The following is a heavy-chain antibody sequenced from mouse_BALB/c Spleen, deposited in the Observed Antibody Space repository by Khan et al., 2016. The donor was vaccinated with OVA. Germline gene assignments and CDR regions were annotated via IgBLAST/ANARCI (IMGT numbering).Heavy chain of an antibody. Sequence: QVQLQQPGAELVKPGASVKLSCKASGYTFTSYYMYWVKQRPGQGLEWIGGINPSDGGTNFNEKFKSKATLTVDKSSRTAYMQLSSLTSEESAVYSCTRSGWAAFAYWGQGTLVTVSA. CDR1: GYTFTSYY. CDR3: TRSGWAAFAY. D-gene: IGHD1-1*02. V-gene: IGHV1S81*02. CDR2: INPSDGGT. J-gene: IGHJ3*01.